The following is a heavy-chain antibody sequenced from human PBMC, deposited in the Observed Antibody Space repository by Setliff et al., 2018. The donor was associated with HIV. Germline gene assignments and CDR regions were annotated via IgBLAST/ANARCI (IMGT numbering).Heavy chain of an antibody. Sequence: SETLSLTCGVSGVSISSYYWSWIRQPPGKRLEWIGYIDHSGYTTYNPSLKSRVTISLDTSKNQVSLKLSSVAAADTAVYYFARGGYRDGYDYWGQGTLVTVSS. D-gene: IGHD5-18*01. V-gene: IGHV4-59*01. J-gene: IGHJ4*02. CDR1: GVSISSYY. CDR2: IDHSGYT. CDR3: ARGGYRDGYDY.